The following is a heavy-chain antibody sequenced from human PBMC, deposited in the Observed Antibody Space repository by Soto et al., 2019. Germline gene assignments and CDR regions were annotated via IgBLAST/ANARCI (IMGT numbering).Heavy chain of an antibody. V-gene: IGHV1-69*06. J-gene: IGHJ4*02. CDR2: TGSGTGPG. D-gene: IGHD2-15*01. CDR1: VGSLSTNP. CDR3: AMRHSGGFFRFFDS. Sequence: QVQLVQSGTEVKKPGSSVKVSCKASVGSLSTNPICWVRLSPGQGLEWMGGTGSGTGPGNHAQKFQGRLTLTADKSTRTVYMELTNLSSEDTAVYYCAMRHSGGFFRFFDSWGQGTLVTVSS.